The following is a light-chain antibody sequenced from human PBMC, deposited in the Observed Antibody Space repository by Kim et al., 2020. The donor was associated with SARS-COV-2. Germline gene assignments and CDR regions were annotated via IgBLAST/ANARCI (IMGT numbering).Light chain of an antibody. V-gene: IGLV3-9*01. Sequence: SSELTQPLSVSVAPGQTAGITCGGDNIGSKNVHWYQQKPGQAPVLVIYRDSNRPSGVPERFSGSNSGNTATLTITRVQAGDEGDYYCQVWGINTYVFGTG. CDR3: QVWGINTYV. CDR2: RDS. J-gene: IGLJ1*01. CDR1: NIGSKN.